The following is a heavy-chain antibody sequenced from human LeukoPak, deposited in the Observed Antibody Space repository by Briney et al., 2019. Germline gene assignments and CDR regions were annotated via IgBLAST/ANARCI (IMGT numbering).Heavy chain of an antibody. CDR3: ARWIIGSTSSEDAFDI. CDR2: IYRGGST. Sequence: GGSLRLSCAASGFTVNSNYMSWVRQAPGKGLEWVLVIYRGGSTYYADSVKGRFTISRDNSKNTLSLQMNSLRAEDTAVYYCARWIIGSTSSEDAFDIWGQGTMVTVSS. V-gene: IGHV3-53*01. D-gene: IGHD2-2*01. J-gene: IGHJ3*02. CDR1: GFTVNSNY.